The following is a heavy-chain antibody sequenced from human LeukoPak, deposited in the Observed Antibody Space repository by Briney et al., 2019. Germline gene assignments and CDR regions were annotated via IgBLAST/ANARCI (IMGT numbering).Heavy chain of an antibody. CDR1: GYTFTRFY. CDR3: ARASDSSGYYAPQHYFGY. D-gene: IGHD3-22*01. CDR2: INPSGGST. Sequence: ASVKVSCKASGYTFTRFYMHWVRQAPGQGLEWMGIINPSGGSTSYTQKFQGRATMTRDTSTTTVYMELSSLRSEDTAVYYCARASDSSGYYAPQHYFGYWGQGTPVTVSS. J-gene: IGHJ4*02. V-gene: IGHV1-46*03.